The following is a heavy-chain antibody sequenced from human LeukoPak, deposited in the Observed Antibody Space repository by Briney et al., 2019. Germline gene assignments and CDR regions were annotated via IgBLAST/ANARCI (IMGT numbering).Heavy chain of an antibody. V-gene: IGHV3-7*01. CDR1: GFSFSSYW. Sequence: GGSLRLSCAASGFSFSSYWMSWVRQAPGKGLEWVASIKQDGSEKYYVDSVKGRFTISRDNAKNSLYLQMNSLRAEDTAVYYCARDNSVEDTAWWFDPWGQGTLVTVSS. J-gene: IGHJ5*02. CDR2: IKQDGSEK. CDR3: ARDNSVEDTAWWFDP. D-gene: IGHD4-23*01.